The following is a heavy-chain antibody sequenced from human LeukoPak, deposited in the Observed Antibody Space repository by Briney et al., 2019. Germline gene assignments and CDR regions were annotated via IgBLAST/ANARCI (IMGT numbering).Heavy chain of an antibody. CDR3: ARVYGSGSPPGY. D-gene: IGHD3-10*01. Sequence: GRSLRLSCAASGFTFSDYGMHWVRQAPGKGLEYVSAISTNGGSTYYADSVKGRFTISRDNSENTLYLQMGSLRAEDMAVYYCARVYGSGSPPGYWGQGTLVTVSS. J-gene: IGHJ4*02. V-gene: IGHV3-64*02. CDR2: ISTNGGST. CDR1: GFTFSDYG.